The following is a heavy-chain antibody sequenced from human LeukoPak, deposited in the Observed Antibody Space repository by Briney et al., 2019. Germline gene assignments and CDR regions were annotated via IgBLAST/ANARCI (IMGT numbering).Heavy chain of an antibody. V-gene: IGHV3-30*02. D-gene: IGHD5-18*01. Sequence: PGGSLRLSCAASGFTFSSYGMHWVRQAPGKGLEWVAFIRYDGSNKYYADSVKGRFTISRDNSKNTLYLQMNSLRAEDTAVYYCAKGQGYSYGRGSLDYWGQGTLVTVSS. CDR1: GFTFSSYG. J-gene: IGHJ4*02. CDR2: IRYDGSNK. CDR3: AKGQGYSYGRGSLDY.